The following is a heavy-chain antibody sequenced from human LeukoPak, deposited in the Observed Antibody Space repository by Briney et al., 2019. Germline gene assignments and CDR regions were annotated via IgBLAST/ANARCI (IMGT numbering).Heavy chain of an antibody. CDR2: ISYSGANS. CDR3: ARDDYLGY. CDR1: GFTFSGSA. D-gene: IGHD3-16*01. V-gene: IGHV3-23*01. J-gene: IGHJ4*02. Sequence: GGSLRLSCAASGFTFSGSAMSWVRQAPGEGLEWVSLISYSGANSYYTDSVRGRFTISRDNSKDTLFLQMNSLRAEDTAIYYCARDDYLGYWGQGTLVTVSS.